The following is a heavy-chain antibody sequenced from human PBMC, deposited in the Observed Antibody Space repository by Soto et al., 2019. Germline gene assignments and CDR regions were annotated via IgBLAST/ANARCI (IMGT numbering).Heavy chain of an antibody. V-gene: IGHV3-11*01. Sequence: XGSLRLSCAASGFTFSDYYMCWIRQAPGKGLEWVSYISSRASTIYYADSVKGRFTISRDNAKNSLYLQMNSLRAEDTAVYYCARELIAVAGSYFDYWGQGSLVTVSS. J-gene: IGHJ4*02. CDR3: ARELIAVAGSYFDY. D-gene: IGHD6-19*01. CDR2: ISSRASTI. CDR1: GFTFSDYY.